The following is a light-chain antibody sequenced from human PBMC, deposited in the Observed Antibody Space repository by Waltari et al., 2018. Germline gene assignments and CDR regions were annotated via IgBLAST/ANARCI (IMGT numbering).Light chain of an antibody. J-gene: IGLJ2*01. V-gene: IGLV2-14*03. CDR3: TSYTSSGTHYVV. Sequence: QSALTQPASVSGSLGQSITISCTGTSTDVGGYNYVSWYQHHPGKAPKLILYDVSDRPSGVSTRFSGSKSGNTASLTISGLQAEDEADYYCTSYTSSGTHYVVFGGGTTLTVL. CDR2: DVS. CDR1: STDVGGYNY.